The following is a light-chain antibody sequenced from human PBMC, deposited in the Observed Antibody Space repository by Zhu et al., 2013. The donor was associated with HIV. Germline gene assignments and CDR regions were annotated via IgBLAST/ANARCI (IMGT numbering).Light chain of an antibody. CDR3: QQYYRTPLT. V-gene: IGKV4-1*01. J-gene: IGKJ4*01. CDR2: WAS. CDR1: QSVLYSSNNNNC. Sequence: DIVMTQSPDSLAVSLGERATINCKSSQSVLYSSNNNNCLAWYQQKPGRPPKVLIYWASTRESGVPDRFSGSGSETDFTLTISSLQAEDVAVYYCQQYYRTPLTFGGGTKVEIK.